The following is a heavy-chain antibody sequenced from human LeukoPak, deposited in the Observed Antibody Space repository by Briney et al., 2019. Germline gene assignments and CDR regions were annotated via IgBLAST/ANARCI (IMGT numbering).Heavy chain of an antibody. V-gene: IGHV3-30*18. CDR1: GFTFSSYG. Sequence: GGSLRLSCAASGFTFSSYGMHWVRQAPGKGLEWVAVISYDGSNKYYADSVKGRFTISRDNSKNTLYLQMNSLRAEDTAVYYCAKDVRLVRGVNYGSIIDYFDYWGQGTLVTVSS. CDR3: AKDVRLVRGVNYGSIIDYFDY. CDR2: ISYDGSNK. J-gene: IGHJ4*02. D-gene: IGHD3-10*01.